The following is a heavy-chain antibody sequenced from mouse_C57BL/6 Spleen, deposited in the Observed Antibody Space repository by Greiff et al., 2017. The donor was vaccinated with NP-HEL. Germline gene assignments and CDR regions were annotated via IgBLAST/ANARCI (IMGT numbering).Heavy chain of an antibody. Sequence: EVQLQQSGPELVKPGASLQIPCKASGYTFTDYNMDWVKQSHGKSLEWIGDINPNNGGTIYNQKYKGKATLTVDKSSSKAYMELRSLTSEDTAVYDCARVRDYDGRLFAYWGQGTLVTVSA. CDR3: ARVRDYDGRLFAY. V-gene: IGHV1-18*01. J-gene: IGHJ3*01. D-gene: IGHD2-4*01. CDR1: GYTFTDYN. CDR2: INPNNGGT.